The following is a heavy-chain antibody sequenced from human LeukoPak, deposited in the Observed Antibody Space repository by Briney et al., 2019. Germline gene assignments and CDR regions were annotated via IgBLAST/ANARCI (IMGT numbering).Heavy chain of an antibody. CDR1: GFTVSSNY. D-gene: IGHD3-22*01. CDR2: IYSGGST. J-gene: IGHJ6*02. Sequence: GGSLRLSCAASGFTVSSNYMSWVRQAPGKGLEWVSVIYSGGSTYYADSVKGRFTISRDNSKNTLYLQMNSLRAEDTAVYYCARDLYDSSGYSNYYYYYGMDVWSQGTTVTVSS. CDR3: ARDLYDSSGYSNYYYYYGMDV. V-gene: IGHV3-66*01.